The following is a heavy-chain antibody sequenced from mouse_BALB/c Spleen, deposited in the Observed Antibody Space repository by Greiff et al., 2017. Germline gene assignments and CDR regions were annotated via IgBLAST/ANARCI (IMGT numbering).Heavy chain of an antibody. V-gene: IGHV1S29*02. CDR2: IYPYNGGT. CDR3: ARGAYYDYDVGYAMDY. J-gene: IGHJ4*01. CDR1: GYTFTDYN. D-gene: IGHD2-4*01. Sequence: VQLQQSGPELVKPGASVKISCKASGYTFTDYNMHWVKQSHGKSLEWIGYIYPYNGGTGYNQKFKSKATLTVDNSSSTAYMELRSLTSEDSAVYYCARGAYYDYDVGYAMDYWGQGTSVTVSS.